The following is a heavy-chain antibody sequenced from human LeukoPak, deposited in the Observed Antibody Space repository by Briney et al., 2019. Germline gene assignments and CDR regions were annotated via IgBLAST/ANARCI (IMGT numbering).Heavy chain of an antibody. D-gene: IGHD5-18*01. V-gene: IGHV3-21*01. CDR2: ISSSSSYI. J-gene: IGHJ4*02. CDR1: GFTFSSYS. Sequence: GGSLRLSCAASGFTFSSYSMNWVRQAPGKGLEWVSSISSSSSYIYYADSLKGRFTISRDNAKNSLYLQMNSLRAEDTAVYYCARIRGYSYGFDYWGQGTLVTVSS. CDR3: ARIRGYSYGFDY.